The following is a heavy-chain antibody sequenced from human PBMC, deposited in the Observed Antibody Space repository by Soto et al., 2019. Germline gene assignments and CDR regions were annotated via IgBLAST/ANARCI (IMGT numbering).Heavy chain of an antibody. J-gene: IGHJ4*02. CDR3: ARVGTMIVVPVFDY. Sequence: PSETLSLTCTVSGGSISSGGYYWSWIRQHPGKGLEWIGYIYYSGSTYYNPSLKSRVTISVDTSKNQFSLKPSSVTAADTAVYYCARVGTMIVVPVFDYWGQGTLVTVSS. CDR1: GGSISSGGYY. D-gene: IGHD3-22*01. V-gene: IGHV4-31*03. CDR2: IYYSGST.